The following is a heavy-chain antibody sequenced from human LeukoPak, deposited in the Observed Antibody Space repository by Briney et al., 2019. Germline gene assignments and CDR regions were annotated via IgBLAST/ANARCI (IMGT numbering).Heavy chain of an antibody. J-gene: IGHJ4*02. CDR3: ARAPSTLYSSGWYYFDY. V-gene: IGHV5-51*01. Sequence: GESLKISCRGSGYSFTSYWIGWARQMPGKGLEWMGIIYPGDSDTRYSPSFQGQVTISADKSISTAYLQWSSLKASDTAMYYCARAPSTLYSSGWYYFDYWGQGTLVTVSS. CDR2: IYPGDSDT. CDR1: GYSFTSYW. D-gene: IGHD6-19*01.